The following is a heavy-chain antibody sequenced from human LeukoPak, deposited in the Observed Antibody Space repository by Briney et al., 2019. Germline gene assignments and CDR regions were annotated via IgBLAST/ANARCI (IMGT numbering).Heavy chain of an antibody. J-gene: IGHJ4*02. CDR1: GFTVSSNY. V-gene: IGHV3-53*01. CDR3: AREGESYSSSWCDY. CDR2: IYSGGST. D-gene: IGHD6-13*01. Sequence: GGSLRLSCAASGFTVSSNYMSWVRQAPGKGLEWVSVIYSGGSTYYADSVKGRFTISRDNSKNTLYLQMNSLRAEDTAVYYCAREGESYSSSWCDYWGQGTLVTVSS.